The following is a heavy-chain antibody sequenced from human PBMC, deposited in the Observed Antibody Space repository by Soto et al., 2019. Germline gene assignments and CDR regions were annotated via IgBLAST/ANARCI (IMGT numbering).Heavy chain of an antibody. J-gene: IGHJ4*02. CDR3: ARVGPPDYDFWSGYYLSY. CDR1: GFTFSRFG. D-gene: IGHD3-3*01. Sequence: GGSLRLSCAASGFTFSRFGMHWVRQAPGKGLEWVSVIWYDGSKKNYADYVKGRFTISRDNSKNTLYLQMNSLRAEDTAVYYCARVGPPDYDFWSGYYLSYWGQGTLVTVSS. V-gene: IGHV3-33*01. CDR2: IWYDGSKK.